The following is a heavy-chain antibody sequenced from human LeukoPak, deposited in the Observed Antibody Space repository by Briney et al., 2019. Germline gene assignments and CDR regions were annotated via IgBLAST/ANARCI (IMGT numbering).Heavy chain of an antibody. CDR2: IYYSGST. CDR3: ARQRDLTYYYDSSGLYYFDY. D-gene: IGHD3-22*01. CDR1: GGSISSSSYY. J-gene: IGHJ4*02. V-gene: IGHV4-39*01. Sequence: SETLSLTCTVSGGSISSSSYYWGWIRQPPGKGLEWIGSIYYSGSTYYNPSLKSRVTISVDTSKNQFSLELSSVTAADTAVYYCARQRDLTYYYDSSGLYYFDYWGQGTLVTVSS.